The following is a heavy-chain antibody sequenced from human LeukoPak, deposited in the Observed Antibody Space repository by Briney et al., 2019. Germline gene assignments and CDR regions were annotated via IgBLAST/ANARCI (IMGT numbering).Heavy chain of an antibody. CDR2: IYYSGST. CDR3: ARELVVPAANAGYYYYYMDV. J-gene: IGHJ6*03. V-gene: IGHV4-31*03. D-gene: IGHD2-2*01. Sequence: PSETLSLTCTVSGGSISSGGYYWSWIRQHPGKGLEWIGYIYYSGSTYYNPSLKSRVTISVDTSKNQFSLKLSSVTAADTAVYYCARELVVPAANAGYYYYYMDVWGKGTTVTVSS. CDR1: GGSISSGGYY.